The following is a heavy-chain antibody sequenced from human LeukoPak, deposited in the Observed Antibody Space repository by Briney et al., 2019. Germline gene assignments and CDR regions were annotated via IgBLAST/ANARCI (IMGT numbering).Heavy chain of an antibody. D-gene: IGHD3-10*01. J-gene: IGHJ3*02. V-gene: IGHV4-59*08. Sequence: PSETLSLTCAVSGGSISYFYWSWIRQPPGKGLEWIGYIYYTGGTNYNPSLKSRVTISVDTSMNQFSLKLSSVTAADTAVYYCARGEVLDIWDQGTMVTVSS. CDR2: IYYTGGT. CDR1: GGSISYFY. CDR3: ARGEVLDI.